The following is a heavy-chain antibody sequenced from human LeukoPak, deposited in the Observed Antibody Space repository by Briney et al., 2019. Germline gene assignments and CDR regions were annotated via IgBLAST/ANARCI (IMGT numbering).Heavy chain of an antibody. CDR3: ARTRYYYYMDV. V-gene: IGHV4-34*01. Sequence: SETLSLICAVYGGSFSGYYWSWIHQPPGKGLEWIGEINHSGSTNYNPSLKSRVTISVDTSKNQFSLKLSSVTAADTAVYYCARTRYYYYMDVWGKGTTVTVSS. J-gene: IGHJ6*03. CDR1: GGSFSGYY. CDR2: INHSGST.